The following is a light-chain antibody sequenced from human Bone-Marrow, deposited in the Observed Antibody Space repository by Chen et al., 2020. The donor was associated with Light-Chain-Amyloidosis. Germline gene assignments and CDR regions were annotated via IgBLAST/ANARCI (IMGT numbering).Light chain of an antibody. J-gene: IGLJ2*01. CDR1: SSHVGSYNL. V-gene: IGLV2-23*03. Sequence: QSALTQPASVSGSPGQWITISCTGTSSHVGSYNLVSWYQHNPGKAPKLIIYESTKRPSGVSDRFSGSKSGNTASLTISGLQAEDEADCYSYAPTPPFVLFGGGTKLTVL. CDR2: EST. CDR3: YSYAPTPPFVL.